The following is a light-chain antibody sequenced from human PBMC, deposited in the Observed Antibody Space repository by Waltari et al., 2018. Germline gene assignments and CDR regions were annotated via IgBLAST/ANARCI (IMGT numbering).Light chain of an antibody. Sequence: QSVLTQPPSVSGAPGQRVPIPCTGSSSNIGAGYDVPWYQQLPGTAPKLLIYGNSNRPSGVPDRFSGSKSGTSASLAITGLQAEDEADYYCQSYDSSLSGPVVFGGGTKLTVL. J-gene: IGLJ2*01. CDR3: QSYDSSLSGPVV. V-gene: IGLV1-40*01. CDR2: GNS. CDR1: SSNIGAGYD.